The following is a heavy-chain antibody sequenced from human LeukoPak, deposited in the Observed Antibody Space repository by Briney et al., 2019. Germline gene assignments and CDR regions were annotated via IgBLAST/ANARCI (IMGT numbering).Heavy chain of an antibody. CDR1: GGSISPYY. D-gene: IGHD3-16*02. CDR2: IYYTGTT. J-gene: IGHJ4*02. Sequence: SSETLSLTCTVSGGSISPYYWTWIRQPPGKGLEWIGYIYYTGTTNYNPSLKSRVTISVDTSKNQFSLRLSSVTAADTAVYYCARDSLHEYVWESYRFFDYWGQGTLVTVSS. CDR3: ARDSLHEYVWESYRFFDY. V-gene: IGHV4-59*01.